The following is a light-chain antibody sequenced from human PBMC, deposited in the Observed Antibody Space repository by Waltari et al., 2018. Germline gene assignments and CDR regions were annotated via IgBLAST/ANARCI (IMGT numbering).Light chain of an antibody. V-gene: IGLV3-21*04. CDR1: YIRSKS. Sequence: SYVLTQPPSVSVAPSATARLTCGVTYIRSKSVHWDRQKPGPAPALVMRYDSDPPSGIPERLSGSNSGNTATLTISRVEGGDEADYYCQVWDNGADHPAVVFGGGTKVTVL. J-gene: IGLJ2*01. CDR3: QVWDNGADHPAVV. CDR2: YDS.